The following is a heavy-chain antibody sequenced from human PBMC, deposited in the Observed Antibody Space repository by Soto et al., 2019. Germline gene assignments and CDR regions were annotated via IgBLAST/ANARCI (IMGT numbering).Heavy chain of an antibody. Sequence: EVQLVESGRGLVQPGGSLRLSCTASGFTFSDSWMTWVRQAPGKGLEWVARIKPDESEKKYADSVKGRFSISGDNAKNSLYLQIDSLRGEDTAVYYCVRGGSNYSSWGQGTLVTVSS. J-gene: IGHJ5*02. D-gene: IGHD4-4*01. V-gene: IGHV3-7*01. CDR2: IKPDESEK. CDR1: GFTFSDSW. CDR3: VRGGSNYSS.